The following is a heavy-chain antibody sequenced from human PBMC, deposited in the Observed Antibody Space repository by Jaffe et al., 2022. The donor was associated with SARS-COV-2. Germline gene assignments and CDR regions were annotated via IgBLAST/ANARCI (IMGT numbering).Heavy chain of an antibody. D-gene: IGHD6-19*01. J-gene: IGHJ5*02. Sequence: EVQLVESGGGLVQPGRSLRLSCAASGFTFDDYAMHWVRQAPGKGLEWVSGISWNSGSIGYADSVKGRFTISRDNAKNSLYLQMNSLRAEDTALYYCAKVSSGWFDPWGQGTLVTVSS. CDR3: AKVSSGWFDP. CDR1: GFTFDDYA. CDR2: ISWNSGSI. V-gene: IGHV3-9*01.